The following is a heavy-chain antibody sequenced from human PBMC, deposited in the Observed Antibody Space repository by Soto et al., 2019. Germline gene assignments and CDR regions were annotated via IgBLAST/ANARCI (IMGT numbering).Heavy chain of an antibody. CDR2: IYYSGST. CDR3: ARGADYDILTGYYIDYFDY. J-gene: IGHJ4*02. CDR1: GVSISSGGYY. V-gene: IGHV4-31*03. D-gene: IGHD3-9*01. Sequence: SEPLSLTCTVSGVSISSGGYYWSWIRQHPGKGLEWIGYIYYSGSTYYNPSLKSRVTISVDTSKNQFSLKLSSVTAADTAVYYCARGADYDILTGYYIDYFDYWGQGTLVTVSS.